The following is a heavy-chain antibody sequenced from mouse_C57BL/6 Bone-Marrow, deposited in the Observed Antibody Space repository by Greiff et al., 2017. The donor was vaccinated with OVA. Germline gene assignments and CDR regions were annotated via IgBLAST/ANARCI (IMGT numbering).Heavy chain of an antibody. CDR1: GYTFTSYD. Sequence: QVQLQQSGPELVKPGASVKLSCKASGYTFTSYDINWVKQRPGQGLEWIGWIYPRDGSTKYNEKFKGKATLTVDTSSSTAYMELHSLTSEDSAVYFCARRSHYYGSSYPTFDYWGQGTTLTVSS. V-gene: IGHV1-85*01. CDR3: ARRSHYYGSSYPTFDY. J-gene: IGHJ2*01. D-gene: IGHD1-1*01. CDR2: IYPRDGST.